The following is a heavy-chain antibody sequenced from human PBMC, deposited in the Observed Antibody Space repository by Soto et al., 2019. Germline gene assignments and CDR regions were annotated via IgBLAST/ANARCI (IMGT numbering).Heavy chain of an antibody. CDR1: GGTFSSYA. Sequence: GASVKVSCKASGGTFSSYAISWVRQAPGQGLEWMGGIIPIFGTANYAQKFQGRVTITADESTSTAYMELSSLRSEDTAVYYCASLVTAIHLRDYWGQGTLVTVSS. CDR2: IIPIFGTA. J-gene: IGHJ4*02. CDR3: ASLVTAIHLRDY. V-gene: IGHV1-69*13. D-gene: IGHD2-21*02.